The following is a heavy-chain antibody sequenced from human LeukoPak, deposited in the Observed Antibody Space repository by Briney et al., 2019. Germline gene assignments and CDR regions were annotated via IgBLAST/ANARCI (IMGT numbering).Heavy chain of an antibody. J-gene: IGHJ4*02. V-gene: IGHV1-69*04. CDR2: IIPILGIA. CDR1: GGTFSSYA. D-gene: IGHD5-18*01. CDR3: ARDTGYSYGHDHDY. Sequence: GASVKVSCKASGGTFSSYAISWVRQAPGQGLEWMGRIIPILGIANYAQKFQGRVTITADESTSTAYMELSSLRSEDTAVYYCARDTGYSYGHDHDYWGQGTLVTVSS.